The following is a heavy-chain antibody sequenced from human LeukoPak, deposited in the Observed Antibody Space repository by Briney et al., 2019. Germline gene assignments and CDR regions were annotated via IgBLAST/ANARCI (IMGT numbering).Heavy chain of an antibody. V-gene: IGHV3-23*01. D-gene: IGHD3-22*01. J-gene: IGHJ4*02. CDR2: ISGSGGST. CDR3: AKSRGDSSGYYFLLDY. CDR1: GFTFSSYA. Sequence: GGSLRLSCAASGFTFSSYAMSWVRQAPGKGLEWVSAISGSGGSTYYADSVKGRFTISRDNSKNTLYLQMNSLRAEDTAVYYCAKSRGDSSGYYFLLDYWGQGTLVTVSS.